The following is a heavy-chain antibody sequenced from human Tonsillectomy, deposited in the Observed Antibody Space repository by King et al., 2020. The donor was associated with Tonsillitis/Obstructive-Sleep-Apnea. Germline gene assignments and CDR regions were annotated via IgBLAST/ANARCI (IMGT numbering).Heavy chain of an antibody. J-gene: IGHJ6*03. CDR3: AREGIVVPDYYYYYMDF. CDR1: GYTFTNFA. CDR2: INTTTWNP. D-gene: IGHD2-2*01. V-gene: IGHV7-4-1*02. Sequence: VQLMQSGSELKKPGASVKVSCKASGYTFTNFAMNWVRQALGQGLEWMGWINTTTWNPTYAQGFTGRFVFSWETSVSTAYLQISSLKAEDTAVYYCAREGIVVPDYYYYYMDFWGKGTTVTVSS.